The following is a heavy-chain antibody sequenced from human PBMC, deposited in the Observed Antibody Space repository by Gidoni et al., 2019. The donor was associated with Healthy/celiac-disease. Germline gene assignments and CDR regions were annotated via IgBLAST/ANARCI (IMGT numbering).Heavy chain of an antibody. Sequence: QLQLQESGPGLVKPSETLSLTCTVSGGSISSSSYYWGWIRQPPGKGLEWIGSIDYSGRTYYNPSLKSRVTISVDTSKNQFSLKLSSVTAADTAVYYCARVGWELLVGLFDYWGQGTLVTVSS. CDR1: GGSISSSSYY. CDR3: ARVGWELLVGLFDY. CDR2: IDYSGRT. D-gene: IGHD1-26*01. J-gene: IGHJ4*02. V-gene: IGHV4-39*07.